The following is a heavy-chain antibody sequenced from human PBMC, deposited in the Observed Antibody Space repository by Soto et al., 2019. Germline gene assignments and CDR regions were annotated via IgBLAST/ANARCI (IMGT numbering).Heavy chain of an antibody. CDR1: GGSISSYY. Sequence: QVQLQESGPGLVKPSETLSLTCTVSGGSISSYYWSWIRNPQGKGLEWIGSIYYSGSTNSNPSLKSRVTISVDTSKNQFALKLSSVTAADTAVHYCARVYAYYFDYWGQGTLVTVSS. J-gene: IGHJ4*02. D-gene: IGHD2-8*01. V-gene: IGHV4-59*01. CDR2: IYYSGST. CDR3: ARVYAYYFDY.